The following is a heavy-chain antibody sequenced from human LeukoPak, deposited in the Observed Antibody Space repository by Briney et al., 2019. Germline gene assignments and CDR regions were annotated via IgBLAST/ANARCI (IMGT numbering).Heavy chain of an antibody. D-gene: IGHD5-18*01. CDR3: VSPRGFSYGYFDY. CDR1: GGSISSYY. J-gene: IGHJ4*02. Sequence: SETLSLTCTVSGGSISSYYWGWIRQPPGKGLEWIGSIYYSKNTYYNPSLKSRVTISADTSKNQFSLTLGSVSATDTAVYYCVSPRGFSYGYFDYWGQGTLVTVSS. CDR2: IYYSKNT. V-gene: IGHV4-39*01.